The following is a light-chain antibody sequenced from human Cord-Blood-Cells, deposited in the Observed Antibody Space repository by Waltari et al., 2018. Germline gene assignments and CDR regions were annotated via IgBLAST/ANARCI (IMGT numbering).Light chain of an antibody. CDR3: SSYTSSTTYV. J-gene: IGLJ1*01. CDR2: EVS. V-gene: IGLV2-14*01. CDR1: SSDVGGYNY. Sequence: QSALTQPASVSGSPGQSITISCTGNSSDVGGYNYVSSYQQHPVKAPKLMIYEVSNRPSGVSNRFSGSKSGNTASLIISALQAEDEADYYFSSYTSSTTYVFGTGTKVSVL.